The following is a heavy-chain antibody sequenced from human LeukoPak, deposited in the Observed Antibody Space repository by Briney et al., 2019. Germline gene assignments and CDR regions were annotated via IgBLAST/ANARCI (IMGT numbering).Heavy chain of an antibody. Sequence: GASVKVSCKASGYTFTGYYMHWVRQAPGQGLEWMGWINPNSGGTNYAQKFQGWVTMTRDTSISTAYMELSSLRSEDTAVYYCARGVSIAKSKAPPGYWGQGTLVTVSS. D-gene: IGHD6-6*01. J-gene: IGHJ4*02. CDR1: GYTFTGYY. V-gene: IGHV1-2*04. CDR3: ARGVSIAKSKAPPGY. CDR2: INPNSGGT.